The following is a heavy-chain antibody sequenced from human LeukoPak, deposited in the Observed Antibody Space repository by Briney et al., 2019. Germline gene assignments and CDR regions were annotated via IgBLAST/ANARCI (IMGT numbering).Heavy chain of an antibody. CDR3: VGGIAARPVY. CDR2: IIPIFGTA. D-gene: IGHD6-6*01. CDR1: GGTFSSYA. V-gene: IGHV1-69*01. Sequence: SVKVSCKASGGTFSSYAISWVRQAPGQGLEWMGGIIPIFGTANYAQKFQGRVTITADESSSTAYMELSSLRSEDTAVYYCVGGIAARPVYWGQGTLVTVSS. J-gene: IGHJ4*02.